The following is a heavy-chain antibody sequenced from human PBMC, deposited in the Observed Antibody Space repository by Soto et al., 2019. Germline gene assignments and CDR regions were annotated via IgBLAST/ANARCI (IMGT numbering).Heavy chain of an antibody. V-gene: IGHV3-74*01. J-gene: IGHJ6*02. D-gene: IGHD3-10*01. CDR3: TSGVTYYCAPLDNVC. CDR1: GFIFSNYW. CDR2: IRFDGTDI. Sequence: EVYLVESGGGLVQPGGSLQLSCAASGFIFSNYWMHWVRQSPGKGLEWLLRIRFDGTDITYADSVTGRFTIYRDNARNTLYLQATSPRSTSRGIEYCTSGVTYYCAPLDNVCRGSGVTV.